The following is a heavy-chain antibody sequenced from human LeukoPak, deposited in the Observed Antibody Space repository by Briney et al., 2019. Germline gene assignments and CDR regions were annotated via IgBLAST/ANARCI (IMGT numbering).Heavy chain of an antibody. CDR1: GGSISSYY. Sequence: PSETLSLTCSVSGGSISSYYWSWIRQPPGKGLEWIGYIYYSGSTNYNPSLKSRVTISVDTSKNQFSLKLNSVTAAGTALYYCARVASSGYDFDYWGQGTLVTVSS. CDR2: IYYSGST. CDR3: ARVASSGYDFDY. V-gene: IGHV4-59*01. J-gene: IGHJ4*02. D-gene: IGHD5-12*01.